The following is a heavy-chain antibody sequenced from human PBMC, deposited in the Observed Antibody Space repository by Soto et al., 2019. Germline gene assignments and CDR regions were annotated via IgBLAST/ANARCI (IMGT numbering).Heavy chain of an antibody. J-gene: IGHJ4*02. V-gene: IGHV3-30*18. CDR1: GFTFSSYG. CDR2: ISYDGSNK. Sequence: GGSLRLSCAASGFTFSSYGMHWVRQAPGKGLEWVAVISYDGSNKYYADSVKGRFTISRDNSKNTLYLQMNSLRAEDTAVYYCAKLKYRVFGFFDYWGRGTLVTVSS. D-gene: IGHD3-3*01. CDR3: AKLKYRVFGFFDY.